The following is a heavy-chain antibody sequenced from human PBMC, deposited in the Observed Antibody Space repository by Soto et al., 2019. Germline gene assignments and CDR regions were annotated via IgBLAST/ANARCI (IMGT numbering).Heavy chain of an antibody. V-gene: IGHV3-48*02. D-gene: IGHD6-19*01. CDR2: ITSDTKTI. CDR3: ARSVEGHFDY. Sequence: EVELVESGGALVQPGGSLRLSCVASGFKFSIYSMNWVRQAPGKGLEWSAYITSDTKTIKYGDSVKGRFTISRDNARNSLLLQMNSLSDEDTAVYYCARSVEGHFDYWGQGTVVTVSS. J-gene: IGHJ4*02. CDR1: GFKFSIYS.